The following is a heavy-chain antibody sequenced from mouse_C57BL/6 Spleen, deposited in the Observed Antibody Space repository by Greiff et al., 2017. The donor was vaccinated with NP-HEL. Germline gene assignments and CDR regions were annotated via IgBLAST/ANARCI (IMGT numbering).Heavy chain of an antibody. CDR2: INPNNGGT. J-gene: IGHJ2*01. CDR3: ASSTTVVDYCDH. V-gene: IGHV1-22*01. Sequence: VQLQQSGPELVKPGASVKMSCKASGYTFTDYNMHWVKQSHGKSLEWIGYINPNNGGTSYNQKFKGKATLTVNKSSSTAYMELRSLTSEDSAVYYCASSTTVVDYCDHWGKGTTLTVSS. CDR1: GYTFTDYN. D-gene: IGHD1-1*01.